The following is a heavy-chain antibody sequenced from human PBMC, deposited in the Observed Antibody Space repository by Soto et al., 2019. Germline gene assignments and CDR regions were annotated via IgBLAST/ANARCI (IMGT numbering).Heavy chain of an antibody. V-gene: IGHV4-39*07. J-gene: IGHJ3*02. CDR2: IYYSGST. CDR1: GGSISSSSYY. CDR3: ARSDGIVVVTGALDI. Sequence: SETLSLTCTVSGGSISSSSYYWGWIRQPPGKGLEWIGNIYYSGSTYYNPSLKSRVTISVDTSKNQFSLKLSPVTAADTAVYYCARSDGIVVVTGALDIWGQGTMVTVSS. D-gene: IGHD3-22*01.